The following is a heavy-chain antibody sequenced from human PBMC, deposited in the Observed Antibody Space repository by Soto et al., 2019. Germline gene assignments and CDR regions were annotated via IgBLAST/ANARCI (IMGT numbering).Heavy chain of an antibody. CDR1: GYGFTTYG. CDR2: ISAHNGNT. D-gene: IGHD1-1*01. CDR3: ARGRYGDY. V-gene: IGHV1-18*01. Sequence: QIHLVQSGAEVKKPGASVKVSCKGSGYGFTTYGITWVRQAPGQGLEWMAWISAHNGNTNYAQKLQGRVTVTRDTSTSTACMELMSLRSDDTAVSYCARGRYGDYWGQGALVTVSS. J-gene: IGHJ4*02.